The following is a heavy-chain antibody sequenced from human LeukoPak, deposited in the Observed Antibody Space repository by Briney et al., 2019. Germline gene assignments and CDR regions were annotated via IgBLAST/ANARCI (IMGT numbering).Heavy chain of an antibody. D-gene: IGHD3-3*01. CDR1: GFTFRSFA. CDR3: AEMHYYDFWSGYLHDAFDI. V-gene: IGHV3-23*01. J-gene: IGHJ3*02. CDR2: ISGSGDST. Sequence: GGSLRLSCAASGFTFRSFAVTWVRQAPGKGLEWVSVISGSGDSTYYADSVKGRFTISRDNSKNTLYLQMNSLRAEDTAVYYCAEMHYYDFWSGYLHDAFDIWGQGTMVTVSS.